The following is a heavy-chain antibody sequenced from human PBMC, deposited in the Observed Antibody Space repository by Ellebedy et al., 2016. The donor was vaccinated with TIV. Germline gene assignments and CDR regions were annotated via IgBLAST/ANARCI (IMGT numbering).Heavy chain of an antibody. D-gene: IGHD4-17*01. CDR2: IIPIFGTA. Sequence: SVKVSXKASGGTFSSYAISWVRQAPGQGLEWMGGIIPIFGTANYAQKFQGRVTITADESTSTAYMELSSLRSEDTAVYYCASATTVTMRRRGAFDIWGQGTMVTVSS. CDR1: GGTFSSYA. J-gene: IGHJ3*02. CDR3: ASATTVTMRRRGAFDI. V-gene: IGHV1-69*13.